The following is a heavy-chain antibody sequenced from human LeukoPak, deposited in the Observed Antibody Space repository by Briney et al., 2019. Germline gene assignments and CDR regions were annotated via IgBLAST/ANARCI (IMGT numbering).Heavy chain of an antibody. CDR1: GFTFSSYS. D-gene: IGHD6-19*01. V-gene: IGHV3-21*01. CDR2: ISSCSSYI. CDR3: ARDGAASGWYVPVVDY. J-gene: IGHJ4*02. Sequence: GGSLRLSCAASGFTFSSYSMNWVRQAPGKGLELVSSISSCSSYIYYADSVKGRFTISRDNAKNSLYLQMNSLRAEDTAVYYCARDGAASGWYVPVVDYWGKGTLVTVSS.